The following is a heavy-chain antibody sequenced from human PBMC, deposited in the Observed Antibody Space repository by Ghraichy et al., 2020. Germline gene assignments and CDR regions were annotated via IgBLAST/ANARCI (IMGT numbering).Heavy chain of an antibody. CDR2: INYSGRT. J-gene: IGHJ3*02. V-gene: IGHV4-39*07. CDR1: GGSISSSGYY. CDR3: ARTVPAANNDAFDI. Sequence: SETLSLTCTVSGGSISSSGYYWGWIRQPPRKGLEWIASINYSGRTYYNPSLKSRVTISVDTSKNQVSLKLNSVTAADTAVYNCARTVPAANNDAFDILGQGTMVTVS. D-gene: IGHD2-2*01.